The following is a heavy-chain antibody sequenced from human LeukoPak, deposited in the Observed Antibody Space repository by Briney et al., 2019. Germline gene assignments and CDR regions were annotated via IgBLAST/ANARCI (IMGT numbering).Heavy chain of an antibody. Sequence: GGSLRLSCAASGFTFSSYGMHWVRQAPGKGLEWVAVISYDGSNKYYADSVKGRFTISRGNSKNTLYLQMNSLRAEDTAVYYCAKDGYCSGGSCYGNWFDPWGQGTLVTVSS. CDR3: AKDGYCSGGSCYGNWFDP. CDR1: GFTFSSYG. J-gene: IGHJ5*02. V-gene: IGHV3-30*18. CDR2: ISYDGSNK. D-gene: IGHD2-15*01.